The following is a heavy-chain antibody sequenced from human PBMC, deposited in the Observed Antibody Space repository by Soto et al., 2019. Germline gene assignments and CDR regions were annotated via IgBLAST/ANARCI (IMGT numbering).Heavy chain of an antibody. CDR3: ATSQKGYNWNYFDH. V-gene: IGHV6-1*01. J-gene: IGHJ4*02. CDR2: TYYRSKWYN. Sequence: SQTLSLTCAISGDSVSSNSAAWNWIRQSPSRGLEWLGRTYYRSKWYNDYAVSVKSRITINPDTSKNQFSLQLNSVSAADTAVYYCATSQKGYNWNYFDHWGQGALVTVSS. CDR1: GDSVSSNSAA. D-gene: IGHD1-20*01.